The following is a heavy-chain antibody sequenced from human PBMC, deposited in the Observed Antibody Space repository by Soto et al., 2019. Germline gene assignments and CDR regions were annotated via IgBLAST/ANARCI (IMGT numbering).Heavy chain of an antibody. CDR1: GFTFSDFY. D-gene: IGHD2-15*01. CDR2: INSGSSIR. J-gene: IGHJ4*02. V-gene: IGHV3-11*01. Sequence: QVQLVESGGGLVRPGGSLRLSCAASGFTFSDFYMNWIRQAPGKGLEWISYINSGSSIRYYADSVKGRFTISRDYGKNSPNLRMDSLRAEDTAVYYGARVSPRGGTIHFDYWSQGTLVTVSS. CDR3: ARVSPRGGTIHFDY.